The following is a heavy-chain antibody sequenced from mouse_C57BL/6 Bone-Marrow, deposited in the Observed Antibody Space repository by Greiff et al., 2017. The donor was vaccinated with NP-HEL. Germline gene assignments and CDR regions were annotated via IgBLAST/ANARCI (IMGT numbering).Heavy chain of an antibody. Sequence: QVQLQQSGAELVRPGASVKLSCKASGYTFTDYYINWVKQRPGQGLEWIARIYPGSGNTYYNEKFKGKATLTAEKSSSTAYMQLSSLTSEDSAVYFCARSRDYGLYYFDYWGQGTTLTVSS. J-gene: IGHJ2*01. CDR1: GYTFTDYY. V-gene: IGHV1-76*01. CDR3: ARSRDYGLYYFDY. CDR2: IYPGSGNT. D-gene: IGHD1-1*01.